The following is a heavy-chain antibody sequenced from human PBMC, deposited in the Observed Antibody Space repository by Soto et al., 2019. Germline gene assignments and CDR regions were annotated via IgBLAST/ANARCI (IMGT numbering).Heavy chain of an antibody. D-gene: IGHD3-3*01. J-gene: IGHJ3*02. CDR3: AREGERAYYDFWSGSQNDAFDI. V-gene: IGHV1-18*01. CDR1: GYTFTSYG. Sequence: ASVKVSCKASGYTFTSYGISWVRQAPGQGLEWMGWISAYNGNTNYAQKLQGRVTMTTDTSTSTAYMELRSLRSDDTAVYYCAREGERAYYDFWSGSQNDAFDIWGQGTMVTVSS. CDR2: ISAYNGNT.